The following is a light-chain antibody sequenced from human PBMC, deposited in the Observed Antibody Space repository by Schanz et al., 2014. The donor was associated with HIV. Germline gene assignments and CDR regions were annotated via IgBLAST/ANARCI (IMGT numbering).Light chain of an antibody. Sequence: EIVLTQSPGTLSLSPGERATLSCRASQSVSSYLAWYQQKPGQAPRLLIYDASNRATGIPPRFSGSGSGTDFTLTINSLEPEDFALYYCQQGGSWPLTFGGGTTVEIK. CDR2: DAS. J-gene: IGKJ4*01. V-gene: IGKV3-11*01. CDR1: QSVSSY. CDR3: QQGGSWPLT.